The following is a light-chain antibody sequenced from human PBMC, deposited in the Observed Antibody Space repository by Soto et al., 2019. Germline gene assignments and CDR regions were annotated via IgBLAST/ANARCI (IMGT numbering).Light chain of an antibody. CDR2: KAS. J-gene: IGKJ1*01. CDR3: QQYSSLGT. V-gene: IGKV1-5*03. Sequence: DIQVTQSPSTLSASVGDRVTITCRASQSISNWLAWYQQKPGKAPKVLIYKASSLESGVPSRFSGSGSGTEFTLTISSLRPDDFATYYCQQYSSLGTFGQGTKVEIK. CDR1: QSISNW.